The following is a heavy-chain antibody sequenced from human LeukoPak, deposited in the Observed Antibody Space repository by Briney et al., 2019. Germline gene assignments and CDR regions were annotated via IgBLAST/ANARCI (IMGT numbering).Heavy chain of an antibody. CDR3: ASYGSGNWGYFDY. Sequence: GGSLSLSCAASGFTVSSNYMSWVRQAPGKGLEWVSVIYSGGSTYYADSVKGRFTISRDNSKNTLYLQMNSLRAEDTAVYYCASYGSGNWGYFDYWGQGTLVTVSS. CDR2: IYSGGST. J-gene: IGHJ4*02. D-gene: IGHD3-10*01. CDR1: GFTVSSNY. V-gene: IGHV3-53*01.